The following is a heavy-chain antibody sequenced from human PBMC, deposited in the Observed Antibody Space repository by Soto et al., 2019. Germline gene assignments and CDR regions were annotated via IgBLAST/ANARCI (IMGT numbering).Heavy chain of an antibody. J-gene: IGHJ4*02. V-gene: IGHV3-23*01. CDR2: ISGSGGST. D-gene: IGHD3-10*01. Sequence: EVQLLESGGGLVQPGGSLRLSCAASGFTFSSYGMSWVRQAPGKGLEWVSSISGSGGSTYYADSVKGRFTISRDNSKNTLYLQRSSLRAEDTAVYYCANSNDYGSGRYFPFDHWGQGTLVTVSS. CDR1: GFTFSSYG. CDR3: ANSNDYGSGRYFPFDH.